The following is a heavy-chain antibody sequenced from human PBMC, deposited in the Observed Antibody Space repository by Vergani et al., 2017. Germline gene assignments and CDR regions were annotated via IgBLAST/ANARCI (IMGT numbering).Heavy chain of an antibody. CDR1: GGSISSAGFY. Sequence: QVQLQESGPGLVKPSQTPSLTCTVSGGSISSAGFYWSWVRQPAGKELEWIGRVSTSGSTNYNPSLKTRVTISVDTSKNQFSLTFTSVTAADTAVYYCASDTHSGQRADRWGQGILVTVTS. D-gene: IGHD6-19*01. V-gene: IGHV4-61*02. J-gene: IGHJ5*02. CDR3: ASDTHSGQRADR. CDR2: VSTSGST.